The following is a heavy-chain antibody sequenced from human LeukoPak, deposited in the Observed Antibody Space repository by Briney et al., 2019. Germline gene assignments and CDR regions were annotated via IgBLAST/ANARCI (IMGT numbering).Heavy chain of an antibody. D-gene: IGHD3-10*01. CDR3: ARGVTLWFGEPYYFDY. CDR2: IYYSGST. V-gene: IGHV4-31*03. CDR1: GGSISSGGYY. J-gene: IGHJ4*02. Sequence: KPSETLSLTCTVSGGSISSGGYYWSWIRQHPGKGLEWIGYIYYSGSTYYNPSLKSRVIISVDTSKNQFSLKLSSVTAADTAVYYCARGVTLWFGEPYYFDYWGQGTLVTVSS.